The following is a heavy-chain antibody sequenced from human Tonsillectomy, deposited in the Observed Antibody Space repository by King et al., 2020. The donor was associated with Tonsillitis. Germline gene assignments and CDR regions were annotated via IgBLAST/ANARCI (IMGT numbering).Heavy chain of an antibody. J-gene: IGHJ6*03. V-gene: IGHV4-31*03. Sequence: VQLQESGPGLVKPSQTLSLTCTVSGGSISSGDYFWSWIRQHPGKGLEWIGYIYYSGSTFYNPSLKSRVTISLDTSKNQFSLKLSSVTAADTAVYYCARDSRPYYYYYMDVWGKGTTVTVSS. CDR2: IYYSGST. CDR1: GGSISSGDYF. CDR3: ARDSRPYYYYYMDV.